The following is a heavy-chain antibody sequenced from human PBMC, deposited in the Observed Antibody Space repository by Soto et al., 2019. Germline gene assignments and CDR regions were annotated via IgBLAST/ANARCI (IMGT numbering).Heavy chain of an antibody. CDR3: ARLQAAAGDNDLTFDY. Sequence: EVQLVQSGAEVKKPGESLRISCKGSGYSFTSYWISWVRQMPGKGLVWMGRIDPSDSYTNYSPSFQGHVTISADNSIXXAYLQWSRLKASDTAMYYCARLQAAAGDNDLTFDYWGQGTLVTVSS. J-gene: IGHJ4*02. CDR1: GYSFTSYW. D-gene: IGHD6-13*01. CDR2: IDPSDSYT. V-gene: IGHV5-10-1*01.